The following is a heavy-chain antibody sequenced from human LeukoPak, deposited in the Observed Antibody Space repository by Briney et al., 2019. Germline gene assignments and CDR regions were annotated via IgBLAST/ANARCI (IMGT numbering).Heavy chain of an antibody. J-gene: IGHJ4*02. V-gene: IGHV1-46*01. CDR2: INPSGGST. Sequence: ASVKVSCKASGYTVASFYMHWVRQAPGQGLEWIGIINPSGGSTTYAQKFQSRVTMTRDTSTSTVYMELSSLRSEDTAVYYCARDFRSAIGYFDYWGQGTLVTVSS. CDR1: GYTVASFY. D-gene: IGHD2-21*01. CDR3: ARDFRSAIGYFDY.